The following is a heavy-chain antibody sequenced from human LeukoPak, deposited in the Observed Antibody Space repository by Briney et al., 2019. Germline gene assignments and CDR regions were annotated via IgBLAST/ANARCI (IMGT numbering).Heavy chain of an antibody. CDR1: GFTLRSYT. Sequence: GGSLRLSCAASGFTLRSYTMNWVRQAPGKGLEWVANIKEDGGEQNYVDSVEGRFTISRDNTKNSVFLQMNSLRAEDTAVYYCARDRAVAGLFDNWGQGTLVTVSS. V-gene: IGHV3-7*01. D-gene: IGHD6-19*01. CDR3: ARDRAVAGLFDN. CDR2: IKEDGGEQ. J-gene: IGHJ4*02.